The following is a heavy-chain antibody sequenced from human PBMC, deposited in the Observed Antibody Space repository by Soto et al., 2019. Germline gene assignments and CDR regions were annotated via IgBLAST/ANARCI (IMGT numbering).Heavy chain of an antibody. D-gene: IGHD3-22*01. CDR3: TRPSEDRSGYDWFFEL. Sequence: EVQLVESGGGLVQPGGSLKLSCAASGFIFSGAGIHWVRQAPGKGLEWVARIRSDTYRHRTAYATSVKGRFTISRDDSKNTAYLQMNNLKNEDTALYYCTRPSEDRSGYDWFFELWGRGALVTVSS. J-gene: IGHJ2*01. CDR1: GFIFSGAG. V-gene: IGHV3-73*02. CDR2: IRSDTYRHRT.